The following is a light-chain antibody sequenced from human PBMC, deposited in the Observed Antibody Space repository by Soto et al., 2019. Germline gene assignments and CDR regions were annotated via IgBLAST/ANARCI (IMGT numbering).Light chain of an antibody. J-gene: IGKJ1*01. Sequence: DIQMTQSPSTLSASVGDRVAITCRAIHSITSWLAFYQQKPGKTPKLLLYDSSNLQSGFPSRFIGSGSGTYFTLTISRLHPDYSATYYCQQYHTYPWTFGQGTKVDI. V-gene: IGKV1-5*01. CDR3: QQYHTYPWT. CDR2: DSS. CDR1: HSITSW.